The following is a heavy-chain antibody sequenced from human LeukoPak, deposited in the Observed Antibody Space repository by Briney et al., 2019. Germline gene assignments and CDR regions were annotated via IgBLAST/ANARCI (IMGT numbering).Heavy chain of an antibody. CDR1: GFTFSSYS. D-gene: IGHD1-26*01. J-gene: IGHJ4*02. V-gene: IGHV3-21*01. CDR3: ARDRGSYPYYFDY. Sequence: SGGSLRRSCAASGFTFSSYSMNWVRQAPGKGREWVSSISSSSYIYYADSVKGRFTVSRDNAKNSLYVQMNSLRAEDTAVYYCARDRGSYPYYFDYWGQGTLVTVSS. CDR2: ISSSSYI.